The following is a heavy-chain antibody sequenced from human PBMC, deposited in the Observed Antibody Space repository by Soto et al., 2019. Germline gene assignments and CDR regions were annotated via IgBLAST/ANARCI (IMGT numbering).Heavy chain of an antibody. CDR2: INPSGGST. V-gene: IGHV1-46*03. J-gene: IGHJ5*02. Sequence: ASVKVSCKASGYTFTSYYMHWVRQAPGQGLEWMGIINPSGGSTSYAQKFQGRVTMTRDTSTSTVYMELSSLRSEDTAVYYCGREGVAARPGNWFDPWGQGTLVTVSS. CDR1: GYTFTSYY. CDR3: GREGVAARPGNWFDP. D-gene: IGHD6-6*01.